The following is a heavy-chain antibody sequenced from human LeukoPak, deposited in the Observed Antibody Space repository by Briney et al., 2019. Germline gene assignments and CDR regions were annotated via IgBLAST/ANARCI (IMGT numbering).Heavy chain of an antibody. Sequence: GGSLRLSCAASGFTFSSYWMHWVRQAPGKGLVWVSRINSDGSSTSYADSVKGRFTIPRDNAKNTLYLQMDSLRAEDTAVYYCARGITTSGYYYYYMDVWGKGTTVTVSS. V-gene: IGHV3-74*01. CDR1: GFTFSSYW. D-gene: IGHD3-10*01. J-gene: IGHJ6*03. CDR3: ARGITTSGYYYYYMDV. CDR2: INSDGSST.